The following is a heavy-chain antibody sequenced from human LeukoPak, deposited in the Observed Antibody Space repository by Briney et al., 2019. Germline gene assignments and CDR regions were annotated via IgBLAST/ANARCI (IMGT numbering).Heavy chain of an antibody. J-gene: IGHJ4*02. CDR2: IKQDGSEK. D-gene: IGHD3-10*01. CDR3: ARYYYGSGRYYFDY. V-gene: IGHV3-7*01. CDR1: GFTFSSYW. Sequence: PGGSLRLSCAASGFTFSSYWMSWVRQAPGKGLEWAANIKQDGSEKYYVDSVKGRFTISRDNAKNSLYLQMNSLRAEDTAVYYCARYYYGSGRYYFDYWGQGTLVTVFS.